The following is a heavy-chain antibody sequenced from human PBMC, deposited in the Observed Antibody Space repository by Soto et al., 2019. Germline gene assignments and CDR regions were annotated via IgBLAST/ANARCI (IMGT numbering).Heavy chain of an antibody. Sequence: EVQLVESGRDLVQPGGSLRLSCATSGFIFSDFWMHWVRQTPGKGLVWVSRINSDGRSTSYADSVKGRFTISRDNARNILYLQMNSLRAEDTAVYYCARDPGAARRYFDYWGQGTLVTVSS. CDR3: ARDPGAARRYFDY. D-gene: IGHD6-6*01. J-gene: IGHJ4*02. V-gene: IGHV3-74*01. CDR2: INSDGRST. CDR1: GFIFSDFW.